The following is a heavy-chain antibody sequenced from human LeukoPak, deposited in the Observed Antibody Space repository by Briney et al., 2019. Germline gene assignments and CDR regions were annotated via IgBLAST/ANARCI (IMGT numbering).Heavy chain of an antibody. CDR2: INWNSDTI. Sequence: GGSLRLSCAASGFTFGAYCMHWVRQPPGKGLEWVSAINWNSDTIHYADSVRGRFTISRDNAKNTLYLQMNSLRVEGTAFYFCTKDISSGRPAPYGMDVWGHGTTVTVSS. D-gene: IGHD3-10*01. CDR3: TKDISSGRPAPYGMDV. V-gene: IGHV3-9*01. CDR1: GFTFGAYC. J-gene: IGHJ6*02.